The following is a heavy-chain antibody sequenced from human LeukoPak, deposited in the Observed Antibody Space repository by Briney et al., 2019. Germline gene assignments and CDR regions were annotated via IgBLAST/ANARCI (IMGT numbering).Heavy chain of an antibody. V-gene: IGHV3-15*01. CDR3: TTGNY. CDR1: GFSFTDAW. Sequence: GGSPRLSCAASGFSFTDAWMSWVRQAPGKGLEWVGHLKSKAAGGTTDYAAPVKARFTISGDDSKNTLYLQMNSLKTEDTAVYYCTTGNYWGQGTLVTVSS. CDR2: LKSKAAGGTT. J-gene: IGHJ4*02.